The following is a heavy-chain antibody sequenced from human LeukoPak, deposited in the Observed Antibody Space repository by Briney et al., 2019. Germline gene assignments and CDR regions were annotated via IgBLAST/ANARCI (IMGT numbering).Heavy chain of an antibody. CDR3: TRRYNYDSSGYYYVRDAFDI. CDR1: GFTFSSYR. V-gene: IGHV3-49*04. D-gene: IGHD3-22*01. Sequence: GGSLRLSCAASGFTFSSYRMSWVRQAPGKGLEWVGFIRSKAYGGTTKNAASVKGRFTISRDDSRSIAYLQMNSLKTEDTAVYYCTRRYNYDSSGYYYVRDAFDIWGQGTMVTVSS. J-gene: IGHJ3*02. CDR2: IRSKAYGGTT.